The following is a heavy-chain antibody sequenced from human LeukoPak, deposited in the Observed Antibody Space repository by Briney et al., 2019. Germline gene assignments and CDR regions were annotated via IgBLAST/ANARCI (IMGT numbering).Heavy chain of an antibody. D-gene: IGHD1-26*01. J-gene: IGHJ6*02. CDR1: GASISSYH. Sequence: SETLSLTCTVSGASISSYHWNWIRQPPGKGLEWIGYIYYSGNTNYNPSLKSRVTISVDTSKKKFSLKLSSVTAADTAVYYCARVVGTYADYGMDVWGQGTTVTVSS. V-gene: IGHV4-59*01. CDR2: IYYSGNT. CDR3: ARVVGTYADYGMDV.